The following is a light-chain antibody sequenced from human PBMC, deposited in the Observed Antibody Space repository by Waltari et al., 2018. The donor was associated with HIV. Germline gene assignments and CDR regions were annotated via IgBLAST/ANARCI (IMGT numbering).Light chain of an antibody. CDR3: HQYYSTPQT. CDR1: HSVLYSTNYKNY. J-gene: IGKJ2*01. CDR2: WGS. Sequence: DIVITQSPDSLALSLGERATLNSKSSHSVLYSTNYKNYLAWYQHKPGQPPRLLIYWGSTRESGVPDRFIGSGSGTDFTLTISSLQAEDVAVYYCHQYYSTPQTFGQGTKLEIK. V-gene: IGKV4-1*01.